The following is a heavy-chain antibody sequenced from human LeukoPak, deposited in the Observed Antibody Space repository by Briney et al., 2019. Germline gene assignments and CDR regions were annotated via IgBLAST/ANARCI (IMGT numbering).Heavy chain of an antibody. CDR2: IYYTGGT. CDR1: GDSITGGGYY. J-gene: IGHJ4*02. Sequence: SETLSLTCTVSGDSITGGGYYWSWIRQLPGKGLEWIGSIYYTGGTYYTPSLKSRVTISLDTSLSQFSLKLSSVTAADTAVYYCAREMVGRFFDSWGQGTLVTVSS. CDR3: AREMVGRFFDS. V-gene: IGHV4-31*03. D-gene: IGHD2-8*01.